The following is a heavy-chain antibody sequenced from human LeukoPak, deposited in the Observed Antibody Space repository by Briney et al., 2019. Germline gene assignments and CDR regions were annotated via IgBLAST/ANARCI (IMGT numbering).Heavy chain of an antibody. D-gene: IGHD5-12*01. Sequence: GGSLRLSCAASGFTVSNYFMSWVRQAPGKGLEWVSVLYTRAGSNYTDSVKGRFTISRHNSKNTLYLEMNSLRPEDTGVYYCARRGGFDSPFDYWGQGSLVTVSS. CDR2: LYTRAGS. V-gene: IGHV3-53*04. CDR1: GFTVSNYF. CDR3: ARRGGFDSPFDY. J-gene: IGHJ4*02.